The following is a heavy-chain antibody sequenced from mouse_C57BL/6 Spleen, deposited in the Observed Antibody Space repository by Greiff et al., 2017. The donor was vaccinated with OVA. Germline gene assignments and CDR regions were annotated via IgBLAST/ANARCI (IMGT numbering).Heavy chain of an antibody. J-gene: IGHJ2*01. CDR3: ARNKGVYYGSLDY. CDR2: IWTGGGT. CDR1: GFSLTSYA. D-gene: IGHD1-1*01. V-gene: IGHV2-9-1*01. Sequence: VKLMESGPGLVAPSQSLSITCTVSGFSLTSYAISWVRQPPGKGLEWLGVIWTGGGTNYNSALKARLSISKDNSKSQVFLKRNSLQTDDTARYDSARNKGVYYGSLDYWGQGTTLTVSS.